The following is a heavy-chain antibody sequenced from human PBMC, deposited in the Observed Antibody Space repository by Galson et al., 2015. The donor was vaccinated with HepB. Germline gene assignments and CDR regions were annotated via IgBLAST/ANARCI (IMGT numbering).Heavy chain of an antibody. V-gene: IGHV4-34*01. J-gene: IGHJ6*02. CDR2: INHSGST. CDR3: ARDSIAVAGWDV. D-gene: IGHD6-19*01. Sequence: ETLSLTCAVYGGSFSGYYWSWIRQPPVKGLEWIGEINHSGSTNYNPSLKSRVTISVDTSKNQFSLKLSSVTAADTAVYYCARDSIAVAGWDVWGQGTTVTVSS. CDR1: GGSFSGYY.